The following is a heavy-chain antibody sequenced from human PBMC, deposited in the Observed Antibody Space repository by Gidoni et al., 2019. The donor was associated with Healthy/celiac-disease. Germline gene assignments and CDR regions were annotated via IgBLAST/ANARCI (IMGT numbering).Heavy chain of an antibody. Sequence: QVQLVQSGAEVKKPGSSVKVSCKASGGTFSSYAISWVRQAPGQGLEWMGGIIPIFGTANYAQKFQGRVTITADESTSTAYMELSSLRSEDTAVYYCARSIAAAGTGDYYYGMDVWGQGTTVTVSS. CDR2: IIPIFGTA. CDR1: GGTFSSYA. CDR3: ARSIAAAGTGDYYYGMDV. V-gene: IGHV1-69*01. J-gene: IGHJ6*02. D-gene: IGHD6-13*01.